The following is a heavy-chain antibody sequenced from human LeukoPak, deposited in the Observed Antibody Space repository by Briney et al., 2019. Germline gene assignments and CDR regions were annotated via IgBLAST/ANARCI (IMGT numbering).Heavy chain of an antibody. V-gene: IGHV4-31*03. CDR2: IYYSGST. J-gene: IGHJ4*02. Sequence: SQTLSLTCTVSGGSISSGGYYWSWLRQHPGTGLEWIGYIYYSGSTYYNPSLKSRVTISVDTSKNQFSLKLSSVTAADTAVYYCARESYCGGDCYSGGFDYWGQGTLVTVSS. CDR1: GGSISSGGYY. D-gene: IGHD2-21*02. CDR3: ARESYCGGDCYSGGFDY.